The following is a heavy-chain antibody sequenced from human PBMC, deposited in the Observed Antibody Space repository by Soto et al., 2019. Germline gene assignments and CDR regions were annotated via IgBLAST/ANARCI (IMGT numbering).Heavy chain of an antibody. CDR1: GFTFSSYA. CDR3: AKDPRSKTIVVVITDFDY. V-gene: IGHV3-23*01. D-gene: IGHD3-22*01. Sequence: PGGSLRLSCAASGFTFSSYAMSRVRQAPGKGLEWVSAISGSGGSTYYADSVKGRFTISRDNSKNTLYLQMNSLRAEDTAVYYCAKDPRSKTIVVVITDFDYWGQGTLVTVSS. CDR2: ISGSGGST. J-gene: IGHJ4*02.